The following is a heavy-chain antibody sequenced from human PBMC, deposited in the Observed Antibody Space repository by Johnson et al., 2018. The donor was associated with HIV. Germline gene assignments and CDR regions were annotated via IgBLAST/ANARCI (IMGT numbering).Heavy chain of an antibody. Sequence: QVQLVESGGGVVQPGRSLRLSCAASGFTFSSYAMHWVRQAPGKGLEWVAVISYDGSNKYYADSVKGRSTISRDNSKNTLYLQMNRLRAEDTAVYYCARERASDSSGYSKDHDDAFDIWGQGTMVTVSS. J-gene: IGHJ3*02. V-gene: IGHV3-30-3*01. CDR1: GFTFSSYA. CDR3: ARERASDSSGYSKDHDDAFDI. D-gene: IGHD3-22*01. CDR2: ISYDGSNK.